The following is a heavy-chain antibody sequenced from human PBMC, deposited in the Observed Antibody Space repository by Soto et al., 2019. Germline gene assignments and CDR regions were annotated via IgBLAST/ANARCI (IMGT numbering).Heavy chain of an antibody. CDR3: ARGREQLVRTFDY. Sequence: SETLSLTCAVYGGSFSGYYWSWIRQPPGKGLEWIGEINHSGSTNYNPSLKSRVTISVDTSKNQFSLKLSSVTAADTAVYYCARGREQLVRTFDYWGQGTLVTVSS. CDR2: INHSGST. V-gene: IGHV4-34*01. CDR1: GGSFSGYY. J-gene: IGHJ4*02. D-gene: IGHD6-6*01.